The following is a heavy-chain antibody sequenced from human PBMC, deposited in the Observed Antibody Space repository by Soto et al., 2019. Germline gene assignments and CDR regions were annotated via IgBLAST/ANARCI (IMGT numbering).Heavy chain of an antibody. Sequence: EVQLVESGGGLVQPGGSLKLSCAASGFTFSGSAMHWVRQASGKGLEWVGRIRSKANSYATAYAASVKGRFTISRDDSKNTAYLQMNSLKTEDTAVYYCTRHPLDSYGYVYWGQGTLVTVSS. CDR3: TRHPLDSYGYVY. CDR1: GFTFSGSA. V-gene: IGHV3-73*02. D-gene: IGHD5-18*01. CDR2: IRSKANSYAT. J-gene: IGHJ4*02.